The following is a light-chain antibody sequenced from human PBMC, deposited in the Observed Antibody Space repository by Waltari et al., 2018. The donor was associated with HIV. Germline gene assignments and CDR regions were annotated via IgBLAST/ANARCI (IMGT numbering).Light chain of an antibody. CDR3: QVWDSSGDPYVV. CDR1: KIGSKS. CDR2: DDN. J-gene: IGLJ2*01. V-gene: IGLV3-21*02. Sequence: SFVLTQPPSVSVAPGQTARITCGGNKIGSKSVPWYQQKPGQAPLLVVYDDNDRPSGIPERFSGSNSGNTATLTINRVEAGDEADYYCQVWDSSGDPYVVFGGGTKLTAL.